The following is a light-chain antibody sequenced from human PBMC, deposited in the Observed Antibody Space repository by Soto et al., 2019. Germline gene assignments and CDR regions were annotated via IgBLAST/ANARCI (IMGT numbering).Light chain of an antibody. V-gene: IGKV1-6*01. CDR1: QGIGND. J-gene: IGKJ4*01. CDR3: QQANSFPLT. Sequence: AIQLAQSPTSLSASVGDRVTISCRASQGIGNDLAWYQQKPGKAPRLLIFAASNLQSGVPSRFSGSGSGTDFTLTISRLQPEDFATYYCQQANSFPLTFGGGTKVDI. CDR2: AAS.